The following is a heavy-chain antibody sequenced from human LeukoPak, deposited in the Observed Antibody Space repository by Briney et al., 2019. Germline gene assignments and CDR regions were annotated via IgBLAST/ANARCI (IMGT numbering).Heavy chain of an antibody. CDR2: ISGDGDRT. V-gene: IGHV3-43*02. Sequence: GGSLRLSCAASGFTFSSYAMSWVRQAPGKGLEWVSLISGDGDRTSYADSVKGRFTISRDNDKNSLYLQMNSLRIEDTALYYCAKDRGYEVVFDPWGQGTLVAVSS. D-gene: IGHD5-12*01. J-gene: IGHJ5*02. CDR1: GFTFSSYA. CDR3: AKDRGYEVVFDP.